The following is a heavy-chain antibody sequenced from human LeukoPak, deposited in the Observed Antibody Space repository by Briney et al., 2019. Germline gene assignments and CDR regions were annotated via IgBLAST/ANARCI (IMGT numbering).Heavy chain of an antibody. CDR3: ASALYCGGDCYSGRYFFDY. V-gene: IGHV1-46*01. D-gene: IGHD2-21*02. J-gene: IGHJ4*02. CDR1: GYTFSGYY. CDR2: INPSGDST. Sequence: ASVTVSCKASGYTFSGYYMHWVRQAPGQGPEWMGAINPSGDSTINAQKFLGRVTMTRDTSTGTVNMELSSLRSEDTAVYYCASALYCGGDCYSGRYFFDYWGQGTQVTVSS.